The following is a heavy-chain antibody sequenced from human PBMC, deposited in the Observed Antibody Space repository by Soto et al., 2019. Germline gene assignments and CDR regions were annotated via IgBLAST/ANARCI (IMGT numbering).Heavy chain of an antibody. Sequence: QITLKESGPTLVKPTQTLTLTCTFSGFSLSTSGVGVAWIRQPPGKALEGLALIYWDDDKRYRPSLETRLTVNKDTSKNPVVVSMTHMASVDTATYYCAYLPCSGGSCYWFSYSGMDVWGQGTTVTVSS. D-gene: IGHD2-15*01. CDR1: GFSLSTSGVG. V-gene: IGHV2-5*02. J-gene: IGHJ6*02. CDR2: IYWDDDK. CDR3: AYLPCSGGSCYWFSYSGMDV.